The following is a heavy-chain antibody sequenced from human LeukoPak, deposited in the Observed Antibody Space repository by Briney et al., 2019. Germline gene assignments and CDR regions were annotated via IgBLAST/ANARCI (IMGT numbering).Heavy chain of an antibody. V-gene: IGHV1-69*13. D-gene: IGHD5-12*01. J-gene: IGHJ3*02. CDR2: IIPIFGTA. CDR1: GGTFSSYA. CDR3: ASRTWISSHAFDI. Sequence: AASVKVSCKASGGTFSSYAISWVRQAPGQGLEWMGGIIPIFGTANYAQKFQGRVTITADESTSTAYMELSSLRSEDTAVYYCASRTWISSHAFDIWGQGTMVTVSS.